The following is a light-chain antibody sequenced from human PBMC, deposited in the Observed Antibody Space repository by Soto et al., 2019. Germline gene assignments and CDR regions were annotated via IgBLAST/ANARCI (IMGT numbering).Light chain of an antibody. CDR1: SSNIGNNY. CDR2: DNY. Sequence: QAVVTQPPSVSAAPGQKVTISCSGSSSNIGNNYVSWYQQLPGTAPKLLIYDNYKRPSGIPDRFSGSKSGTSATLGITGLQTGDEADYYCGTWDNSLSAGVFGGGTKLTVL. CDR3: GTWDNSLSAGV. V-gene: IGLV1-51*01. J-gene: IGLJ2*01.